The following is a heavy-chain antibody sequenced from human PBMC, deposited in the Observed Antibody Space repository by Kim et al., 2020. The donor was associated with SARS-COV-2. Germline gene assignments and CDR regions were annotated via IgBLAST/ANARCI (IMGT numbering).Heavy chain of an antibody. J-gene: IGHJ5*02. CDR2: LNTNTGNP. D-gene: IGHD6-19*01. CDR3: AREGGYSNGWNQATS. Sequence: ASVKVSCKASGYRFSSYAMNWVRQAPGQGLEWMGWLNTNTGNPTYAQGFTGRVVFSLDTSVTTAYLQISSLKADDTAVYYCAREGGYSNGWNQATSWGQGTLVTVSS. CDR1: GYRFSSYA. V-gene: IGHV7-4-1*02.